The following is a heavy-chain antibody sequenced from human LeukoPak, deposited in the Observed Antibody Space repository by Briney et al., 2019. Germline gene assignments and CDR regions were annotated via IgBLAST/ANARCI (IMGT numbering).Heavy chain of an antibody. D-gene: IGHD2-2*01. CDR2: ISSSGSTK. CDR1: GFTFSDYY. Sequence: GGSLRLSCAASGFTFSDYYMFWIRQAPGKGLEWVSYISSSGSTKYYADSVKGRFTISRDNAKNSLYLQMNSLRAEDTAVYYCARTTEGYCSSASCFGFSYSYYMDVWGKGTTVTISS. V-gene: IGHV3-11*01. CDR3: ARTTEGYCSSASCFGFSYSYYMDV. J-gene: IGHJ6*03.